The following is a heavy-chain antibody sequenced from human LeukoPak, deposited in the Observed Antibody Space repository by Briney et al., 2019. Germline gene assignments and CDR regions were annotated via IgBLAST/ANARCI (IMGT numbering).Heavy chain of an antibody. CDR2: INSDGSST. D-gene: IGHD5-12*01. CDR3: AREVATFDY. Sequence: GGYLRLSCAASGFTFSTYWMHWVRQAPGKGLVWVSRINSDGSSTSYADSVKGRFTISRDNAKNTLYLQMNSLRVEDTAVYYCAREVATFDYWGQGTLVPVSS. CDR1: GFTFSTYW. J-gene: IGHJ4*02. V-gene: IGHV3-74*01.